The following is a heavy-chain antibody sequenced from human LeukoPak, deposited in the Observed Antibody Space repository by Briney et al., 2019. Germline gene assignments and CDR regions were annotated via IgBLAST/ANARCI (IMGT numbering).Heavy chain of an antibody. J-gene: IGHJ4*02. V-gene: IGHV4-38-2*02. Sequence: SSETLSLTCTVSGYSISSGYYWGWIRQPPGKGLEWIGSIYHSGSTYYNPSLKSRVTISVDTSKNQFSLKLSSVTAADTAVYYCARGPMITFGGVIALQYYFDYWGQGTLVTVSS. CDR2: IYHSGST. CDR3: ARGPMITFGGVIALQYYFDY. CDR1: GYSISSGYY. D-gene: IGHD3-16*02.